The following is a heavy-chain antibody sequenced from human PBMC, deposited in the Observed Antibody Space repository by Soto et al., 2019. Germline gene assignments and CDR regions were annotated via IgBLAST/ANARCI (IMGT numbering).Heavy chain of an antibody. D-gene: IGHD2-15*01. Sequence: EVQLLEPGGGLVQPGGSLRLSCAASGFTFSSYARIWVRHAPGKGLEWASTISGGGDGSYYADSVKGRFTISRDNSKNTGSLQMNGLRAEDTAVYYCARQGPGSLATYCSDCGCHYAFDMWGQGTMVTVSS. CDR3: ARQGPGSLATYCSDCGCHYAFDM. J-gene: IGHJ3*02. V-gene: IGHV3-23*01. CDR2: ISGGGDGS. CDR1: GFTFSSYA.